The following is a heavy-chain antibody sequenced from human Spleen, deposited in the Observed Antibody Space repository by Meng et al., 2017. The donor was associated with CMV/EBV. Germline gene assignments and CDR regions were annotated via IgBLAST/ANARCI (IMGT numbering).Heavy chain of an antibody. CDR1: GFTVSSNY. V-gene: IGHV3-66*02. D-gene: IGHD3-3*01. Sequence: GGSLRLSCAASGFTVSSNYMSWVRQAPGKGLEWVSVMYSGGSTYYADSVKGRFTISRDNSKNTLFLQMNSLRAEDTAVYSCAREVTTDFGVVIMRGAFDIWGQGTMVTRLL. CDR3: AREVTTDFGVVIMRGAFDI. CDR2: MYSGGST. J-gene: IGHJ3*02.